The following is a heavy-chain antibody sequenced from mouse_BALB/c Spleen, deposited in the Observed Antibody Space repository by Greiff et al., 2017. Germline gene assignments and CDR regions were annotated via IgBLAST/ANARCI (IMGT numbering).Heavy chain of an antibody. CDR2: ISDGGSYT. Sequence: EVQVVESGGGLVKPGGSLKLSCAASGFTFSDYYMYWVRQTPEKRLEWVATISDGGSYTYYPDSVKGRFTISRDNAKNNLYLQMSSLKSEDTAMYDCARAYYRYDEFAYWGQGTLVTVSA. V-gene: IGHV5-4*02. CDR3: ARAYYRYDEFAY. CDR1: GFTFSDYY. D-gene: IGHD2-14*01. J-gene: IGHJ3*01.